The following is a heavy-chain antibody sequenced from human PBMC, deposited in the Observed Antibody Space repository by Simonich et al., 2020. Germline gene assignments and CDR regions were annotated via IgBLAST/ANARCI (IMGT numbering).Heavy chain of an antibody. Sequence: EVQLVESGGGLVKPGGSLRLSCAASGFTFSSYSMNWVRQAEGKGVRWVSTISSSRIAIYYADSVKGRFTISRDNAKNSLYLQMNSLRAEDTAVYYCARGIVGASGAFDIWGQGTMVTVSS. CDR3: ARGIVGASGAFDI. CDR2: ISSSRIAI. CDR1: GFTFSSYS. J-gene: IGHJ3*02. V-gene: IGHV3-21*01. D-gene: IGHD1-26*01.